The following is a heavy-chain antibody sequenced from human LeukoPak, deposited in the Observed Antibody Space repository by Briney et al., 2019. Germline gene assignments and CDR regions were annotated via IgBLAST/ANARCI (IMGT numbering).Heavy chain of an antibody. CDR3: ARDPWRTDSRSWADFDY. J-gene: IGHJ4*02. Sequence: GRSLRLSRPASGFTFSSYGMHWLRQAPGKGLEWVAVIWYDGSNKYYADSVNGRFTISRDNSKNTLYLQMNNVSAEDTAVYYCARDPWRTDSRSWADFDYWGQGTLVTVSS. CDR1: GFTFSSYG. D-gene: IGHD6-13*01. V-gene: IGHV3-33*01. CDR2: IWYDGSNK.